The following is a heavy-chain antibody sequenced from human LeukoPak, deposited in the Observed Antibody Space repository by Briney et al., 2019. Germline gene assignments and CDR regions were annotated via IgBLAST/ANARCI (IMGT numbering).Heavy chain of an antibody. CDR2: ISWNSGSI. V-gene: IGHV3-9*01. Sequence: PGRSLRLSCAASGFTFDDYAMHWVRQAPGKGLEWVSGISWNSGSIGYADSVKGRFTISRDNAKNSLYLQMNSLRAEDTALYYCAKAPDSSGYYKFFDYWGQGTLVTVSS. J-gene: IGHJ4*02. D-gene: IGHD3-22*01. CDR1: GFTFDDYA. CDR3: AKAPDSSGYYKFFDY.